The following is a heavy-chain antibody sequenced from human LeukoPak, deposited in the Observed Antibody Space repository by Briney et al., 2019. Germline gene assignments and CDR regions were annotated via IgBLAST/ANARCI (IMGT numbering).Heavy chain of an antibody. CDR1: GYTLTSYY. CDR3: ARGFPGGEACAFDP. D-gene: IGHD3-16*01. CDR2: MNPNSGNT. J-gene: IGHJ5*02. Sequence: ASVKVSCKASGYTLTSYYINWVPQATGQGLECVGWMNPNSGNTGYAQKFQGRVTITRNTSISTAYMELSSLRSEDTAVYYCARGFPGGEACAFDPWGQGTLVTVSS. V-gene: IGHV1-8*03.